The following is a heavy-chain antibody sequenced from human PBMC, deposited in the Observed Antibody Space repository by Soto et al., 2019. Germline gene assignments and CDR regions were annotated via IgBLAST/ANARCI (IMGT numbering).Heavy chain of an antibody. V-gene: IGHV3-53*04. CDR3: ARGRGPSEYYYYYMDV. Sequence: GGSLRLYCAASGFTVSSNYMSWVRQAPGKGLEWVSVIYSGGSTYYADSVKGRFTISRHNSKNTLYLQMNSLRAEDTAVYYCARGRGPSEYYYYYMDVWGKGTTVTVSS. CDR1: GFTVSSNY. CDR2: IYSGGST. J-gene: IGHJ6*03. D-gene: IGHD2-15*01.